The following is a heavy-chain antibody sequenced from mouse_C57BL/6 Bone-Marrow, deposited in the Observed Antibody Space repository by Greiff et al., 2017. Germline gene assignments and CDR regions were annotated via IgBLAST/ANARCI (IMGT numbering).Heavy chain of an antibody. CDR1: GYTFTSYW. V-gene: IGHV1-55*01. CDR3: ARKTTTVVATDFDY. CDR2: IYPGSGST. Sequence: VQLQQSGAELVKPGASVKMSCKASGYTFTSYWITWVKQRPGQGLEWIGDIYPGSGSTNYNEKFKSKATLTVDTSSSTAYMQLSSLTSEDSAVYYCARKTTTVVATDFDYWGQGTTLTVSS. D-gene: IGHD1-1*01. J-gene: IGHJ2*01.